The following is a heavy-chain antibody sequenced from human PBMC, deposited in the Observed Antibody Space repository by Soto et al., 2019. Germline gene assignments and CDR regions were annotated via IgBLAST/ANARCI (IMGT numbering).Heavy chain of an antibody. V-gene: IGHV3-23*01. J-gene: IGHJ4*02. CDR3: ARWDGYADL. CDR2: MSIGDAKT. Sequence: GGSLSLSCAASGFTFRYYSMAWVRQTPEKGLEWVSGMSIGDAKTFYIDSVRGRFTVSRDSVKNTVDLQMNSLRAKDTALYYCARWDGYADLWGQGTLVTVSS. CDR1: GFTFRYYS. D-gene: IGHD5-12*01.